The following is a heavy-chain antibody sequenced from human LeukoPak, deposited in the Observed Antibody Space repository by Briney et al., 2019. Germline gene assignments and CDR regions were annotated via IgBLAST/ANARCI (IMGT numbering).Heavy chain of an antibody. J-gene: IGHJ3*02. CDR3: ARDRGYSGSPRDFDAFDI. CDR1: GGTFSSYA. V-gene: IGHV1-69*05. D-gene: IGHD1-26*01. Sequence: SVKVSCKASGGTFSSYAISWVRQAPGQGLEWMGGIIPIFGTANYAQKFQRRVTITTDESTSTAYIELSSLRSEDTAVYYCARDRGYSGSPRDFDAFDIWGQGTMVTVSS. CDR2: IIPIFGTA.